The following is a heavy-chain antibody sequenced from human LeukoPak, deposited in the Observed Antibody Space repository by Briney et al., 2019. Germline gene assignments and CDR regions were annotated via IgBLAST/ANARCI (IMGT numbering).Heavy chain of an antibody. J-gene: IGHJ6*03. Sequence: PGGSLRLSCAAAGFTFDDYNMHWVRQVPGKGLEWVSLITWNGDSTYYADSVEGRFTISRDNSKNALYLQMNSLGTEDTALYYCAKDKWLRGYYYYYMDVWGKGTTVTVSS. V-gene: IGHV3-43*01. CDR1: GFTFDDYN. D-gene: IGHD5-12*01. CDR2: ITWNGDST. CDR3: AKDKWLRGYYYYYMDV.